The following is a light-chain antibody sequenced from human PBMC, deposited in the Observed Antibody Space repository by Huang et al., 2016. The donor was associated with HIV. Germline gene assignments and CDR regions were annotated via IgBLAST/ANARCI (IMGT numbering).Light chain of an antibody. J-gene: IGKJ1*01. V-gene: IGKV3-11*01. CDR1: QSGATY. CDR2: DVS. CDR3: QERSNWV. Sequence: EMMLTQSPVTLSLSPGERATLSGRASQSGATYLAWYQQKPGQAPRLLIYDVSRRATGIPVRFSGSGSGTDFTLTISGLEPEDFAVYYCQERSNWVFGQGTKVEIK.